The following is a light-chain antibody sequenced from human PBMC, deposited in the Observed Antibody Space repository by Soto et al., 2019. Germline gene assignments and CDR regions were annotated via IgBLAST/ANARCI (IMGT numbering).Light chain of an antibody. CDR1: HSINTSF. CDR2: AAS. CDR3: QQDYNLPPLT. V-gene: IGKV3D-7*01. Sequence: EIVLTQSPGTLSLSPGDRATLSCRASHSINTSFLAWFQQKPGQAPRLLIYAASTRATGIPDRFSGSASETDFTLTISSLQPEDFAVYYCQQDYNLPPLTFGGGTKVDIK. J-gene: IGKJ4*01.